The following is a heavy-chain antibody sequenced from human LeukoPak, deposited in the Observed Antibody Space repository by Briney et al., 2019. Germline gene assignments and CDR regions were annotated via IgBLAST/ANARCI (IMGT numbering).Heavy chain of an antibody. Sequence: SETLPLTCAVYGGSFSGYYWSWIRQPPGKGLEWIGEINHSGSTNYNPSLKSRVTISVDTSKNQFSLKLSSVTAADTAVYYCARGLLEMATAYFDYWGQGTLVTVSS. J-gene: IGHJ4*02. CDR3: ARGLLEMATAYFDY. CDR2: INHSGST. V-gene: IGHV4-34*01. D-gene: IGHD5-24*01. CDR1: GGSFSGYY.